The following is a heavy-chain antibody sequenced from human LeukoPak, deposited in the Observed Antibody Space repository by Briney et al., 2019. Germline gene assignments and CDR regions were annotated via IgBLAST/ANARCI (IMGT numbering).Heavy chain of an antibody. D-gene: IGHD2-2*01. Sequence: SETLSLTCAVYGGSFSGYYWSWIRQPPGKGLEWIGETNHSGSTNYNPSLKSRVTISVDTSKNQFSLKLSSVTAADTAVYYCARGGYCSSTSCSFDYWGQGTLVTVSS. CDR1: GGSFSGYY. CDR3: ARGGYCSSTSCSFDY. J-gene: IGHJ4*02. V-gene: IGHV4-34*01. CDR2: TNHSGST.